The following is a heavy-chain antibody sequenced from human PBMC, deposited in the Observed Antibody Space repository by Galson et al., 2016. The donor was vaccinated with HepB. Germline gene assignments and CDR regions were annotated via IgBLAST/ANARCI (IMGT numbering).Heavy chain of an antibody. CDR2: IYPSDSDT. CDR1: EYSFDSHW. J-gene: IGHJ4*02. D-gene: IGHD1-26*01. Sequence: QSGAEVKKAGESLKISCTGSEYSFDSHWIGWVRQVPGKGLEWMGFIYPSDSDTRYSPSSPGQVTISADKSITTAYLHWSSLKASDTAMYYCARLVGATTGYYFEYWGQGTLVTVSS. V-gene: IGHV5-51*01. CDR3: ARLVGATTGYYFEY.